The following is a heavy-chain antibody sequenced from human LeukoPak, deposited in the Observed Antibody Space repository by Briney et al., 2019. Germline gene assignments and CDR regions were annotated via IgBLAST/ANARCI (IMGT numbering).Heavy chain of an antibody. Sequence: GGSLRISCAASGFTFDDYAMHWVRQAPGKGLEWVSGISWNSGSIGYADSVKGRFTISRDNAKNSLYLQMNSLRAEDTALYYCAKDEDSSGWYYFDYWGQGTLVTVSS. J-gene: IGHJ4*02. CDR3: AKDEDSSGWYYFDY. CDR2: ISWNSGSI. CDR1: GFTFDDYA. V-gene: IGHV3-9*01. D-gene: IGHD6-19*01.